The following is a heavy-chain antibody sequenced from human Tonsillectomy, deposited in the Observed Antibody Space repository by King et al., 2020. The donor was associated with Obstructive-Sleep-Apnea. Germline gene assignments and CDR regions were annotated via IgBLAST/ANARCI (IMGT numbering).Heavy chain of an antibody. CDR1: GFTFSSYG. CDR3: AKDLHGDGGGMDV. CDR2: IRYDGSNK. Sequence: QVQLVESGGGVVQPGGSLRLSCAASGFTFSSYGMHWVRQAPGKGLEWVAFIRYDGSNKYYADSVKGRFTISRDNSKNTLYLQMNSLRAEDTAVYYCAKDLHGDGGGMDVWGQGTTVTVSS. V-gene: IGHV3-30*02. D-gene: IGHD4-17*01. J-gene: IGHJ6*02.